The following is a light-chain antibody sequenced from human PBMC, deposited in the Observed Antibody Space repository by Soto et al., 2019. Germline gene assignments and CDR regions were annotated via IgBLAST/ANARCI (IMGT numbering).Light chain of an antibody. CDR1: QSVNSN. J-gene: IGKJ2*01. CDR2: AAS. V-gene: IGKV3-15*01. Sequence: EIVMTQSPATLSVSPGETATLSCRASQSVNSNLAWYQQKPGQAPSLLIYAASTRATGIPARFSGSGSGTEFTLPISSLQSEDFAIDYCHQNNNRPPETFGQGTKLE. CDR3: HQNNNRPPET.